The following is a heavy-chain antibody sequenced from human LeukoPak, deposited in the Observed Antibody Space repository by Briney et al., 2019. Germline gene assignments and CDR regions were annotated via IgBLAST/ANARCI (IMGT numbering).Heavy chain of an antibody. Sequence: ASVKVSCKASGYTFTSYYMDWVRQAPGQGLEWMGIINPSGGSTSYAQKFRGRVTMTRDTSTSTVYMELSSLRSEDTAVYYCARDPTVEGAFDIWGQGTMVTVSS. J-gene: IGHJ3*02. V-gene: IGHV1-46*01. CDR2: INPSGGST. D-gene: IGHD3-3*01. CDR3: ARDPTVEGAFDI. CDR1: GYTFTSYY.